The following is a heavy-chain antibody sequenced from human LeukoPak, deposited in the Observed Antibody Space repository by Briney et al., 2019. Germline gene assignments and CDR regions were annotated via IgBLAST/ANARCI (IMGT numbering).Heavy chain of an antibody. D-gene: IGHD2-2*01. V-gene: IGHV3-53*01. CDR2: IYTGGLT. Sequence: GGSLRLSCAASGFTVSSNHMTWVRQAPGKGLEWVSEIYTGGLTFYADSVTGRFTISRDNSKNTVYLQMNSLGVEDTARYYCARDNAPAGGGLDYWGQGTLVTVPS. CDR1: GFTVSSNH. CDR3: ARDNAPAGGGLDY. J-gene: IGHJ4*02.